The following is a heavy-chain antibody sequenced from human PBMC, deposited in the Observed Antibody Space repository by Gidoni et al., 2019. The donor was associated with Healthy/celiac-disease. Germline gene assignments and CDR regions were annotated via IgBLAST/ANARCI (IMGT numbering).Heavy chain of an antibody. J-gene: IGHJ4*02. CDR1: GFTFSSYS. D-gene: IGHD6-19*01. CDR2: ISSSSSTI. Sequence: EVQLVESGGGLVQPGGSLRLSCAASGFTFSSYSMNWVRQAPGKGLEWVSYISSSSSTIYYADSVKGRFTISRDNAKNSLYLQMNSLRAEDTAVYYCARDYLRGSGHYYFDYWGQGTLVTVSS. V-gene: IGHV3-48*01. CDR3: ARDYLRGSGHYYFDY.